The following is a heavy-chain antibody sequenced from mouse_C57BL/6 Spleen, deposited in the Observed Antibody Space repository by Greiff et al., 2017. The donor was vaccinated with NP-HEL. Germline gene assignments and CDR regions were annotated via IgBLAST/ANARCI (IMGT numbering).Heavy chain of an antibody. J-gene: IGHJ3*01. Sequence: VQLQQPGPELVKPGASVKIPCKASGYTFTDYNMDWVKQSHGKSLEWIGDINPNNGGTIYNQKFKGKATLTVDKSSSTAYMELRSLTSEDTAVYYCARRGNYYGSRGFAYWGQGTLVTVSA. CDR2: INPNNGGT. CDR3: ARRGNYYGSRGFAY. D-gene: IGHD1-1*01. V-gene: IGHV1-18*01. CDR1: GYTFTDYN.